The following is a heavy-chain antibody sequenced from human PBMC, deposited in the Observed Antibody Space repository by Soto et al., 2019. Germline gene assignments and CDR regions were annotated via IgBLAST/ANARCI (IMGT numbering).Heavy chain of an antibody. CDR3: ARGINYYDSGDDAFDI. CDR2: MNPNSGNT. J-gene: IGHJ3*02. CDR1: GYTFTSYD. Sequence: QVQLVQSGAEVKKPGASVKVSCKASGYTFTSYDINWVRQATGQGLEWMGWMNPNSGNTGYAQKFQGRVTMTRNTSISTAYMELSSLRSEDMAVYYRARGINYYDSGDDAFDIWGQGTMVTVSS. D-gene: IGHD3-10*01. V-gene: IGHV1-8*01.